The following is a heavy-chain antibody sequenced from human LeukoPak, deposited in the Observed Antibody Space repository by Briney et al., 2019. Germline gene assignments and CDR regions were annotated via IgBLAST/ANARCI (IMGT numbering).Heavy chain of an antibody. J-gene: IGHJ6*02. Sequence: GGYLRLSCAASGFTFSSYWMSWVRQAPGKGLEWVANIKQDGSEKYYVDSVKGRFTISRDNAKNSLYLQMNSLRADDTAVYYCARGSGSYYYYYYGMDVWGQGTTVTVSS. CDR1: GFTFSSYW. V-gene: IGHV3-7*01. D-gene: IGHD3-3*01. CDR3: ARGSGSYYYYYYGMDV. CDR2: IKQDGSEK.